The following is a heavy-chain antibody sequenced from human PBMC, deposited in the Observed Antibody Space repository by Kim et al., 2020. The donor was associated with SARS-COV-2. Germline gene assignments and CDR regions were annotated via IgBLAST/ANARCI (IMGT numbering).Heavy chain of an antibody. Sequence: GESLKISCVASGFTFSESAVHWVRQASGKGLEWVGRIRSKGRNYATTYGASVTGRFTISRDDSQSTAYLQMNSLKSEDSAVYFCTRSFASGSHSDYGMDVWGQGTKVTVSS. CDR1: GFTFSESA. CDR2: IRSKGRNYAT. D-gene: IGHD3-10*01. V-gene: IGHV3-73*01. J-gene: IGHJ6*02. CDR3: TRSFASGSHSDYGMDV.